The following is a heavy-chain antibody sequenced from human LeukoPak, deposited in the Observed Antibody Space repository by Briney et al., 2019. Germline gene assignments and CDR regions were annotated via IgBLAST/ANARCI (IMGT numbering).Heavy chain of an antibody. J-gene: IGHJ4*02. CDR1: GFTFTTYW. D-gene: IGHD3-16*02. CDR2: IKQDGTEK. Sequence: GGSLRLSCEASGFTFTTYWLGWVRQPPGKGLEWVANIKQDGTEKYYVDSVKGRFTISRDNSKNTLFLQVNSLRAEDTAIYYCAKVALNHYVWGSDRSPLGYWGQGTLVTVSS. V-gene: IGHV3-7*03. CDR3: AKVALNHYVWGSDRSPLGY.